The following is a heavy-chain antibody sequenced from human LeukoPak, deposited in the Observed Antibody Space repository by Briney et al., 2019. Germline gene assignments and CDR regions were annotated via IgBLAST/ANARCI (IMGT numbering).Heavy chain of an antibody. CDR2: ISSSSYI. V-gene: IGHV3-21*01. D-gene: IGHD1-26*01. CDR1: GFTFSSYN. CDR3: ARVIVFRGYMDV. Sequence: GGSLRLSCAASGFTFSSYNMNWVRQAPGKGLEWVSSISSSSYIYYADSVKGRFTISRDNAKNSLYLQMNSLRAEDTAVYYCARVIVFRGYMDVWGKGTTVTVSS. J-gene: IGHJ6*03.